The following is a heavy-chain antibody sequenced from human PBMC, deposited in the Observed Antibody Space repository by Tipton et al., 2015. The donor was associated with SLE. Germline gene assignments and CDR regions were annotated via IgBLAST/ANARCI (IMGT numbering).Heavy chain of an antibody. CDR2: INQSGST. J-gene: IGHJ4*02. D-gene: IGHD6-13*01. CDR3: AGAVGTAASLRDY. V-gene: IGHV4-34*01. Sequence: TLSLTCAVYGGSFSGHYWSWIRQPPGKGLEWIGEINQSGSTNYNPSLKSRLIMSVGASKNQFSLKLSSVTAADAAIYYCAGAVGTAASLRDYWGQGTLVTVSS. CDR1: GGSFSGHY.